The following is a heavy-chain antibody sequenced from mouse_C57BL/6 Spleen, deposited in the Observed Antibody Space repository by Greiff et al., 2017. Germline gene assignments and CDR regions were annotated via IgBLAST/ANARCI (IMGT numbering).Heavy chain of an antibody. CDR3: AILLSGDAMDY. V-gene: IGHV14-2*01. D-gene: IGHD2-3*01. CDR2: IDPEDGET. J-gene: IGHJ4*01. Sequence: VQLKQSGAELVQPGASVKLSCTASGFNIKDYYMHWVKQRTEQGLEWIGRIDPEDGETKYAPKFQGKATITANTSSNTAYLQLSSLTSEDTAVYYCAILLSGDAMDYWGQGTSVTVSS. CDR1: GFNIKDYY.